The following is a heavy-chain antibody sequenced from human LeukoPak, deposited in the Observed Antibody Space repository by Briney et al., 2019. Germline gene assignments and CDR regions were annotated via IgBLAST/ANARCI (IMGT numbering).Heavy chain of an antibody. Sequence: QPGRSLRLSCAASGSTFSSYGMHWVRQAPGKGLEWVAVISYDGSNKYYADSVKGRFTISRDNSKNTLYLQMNSLRAEDTAVYYCARGGNSGYDNWYSSSWYDWFDPWGQGTLVTASS. D-gene: IGHD6-13*01. CDR2: ISYDGSNK. CDR3: ARGGNSGYDNWYSSSWYDWFDP. CDR1: GSTFSSYG. J-gene: IGHJ5*02. V-gene: IGHV3-30*03.